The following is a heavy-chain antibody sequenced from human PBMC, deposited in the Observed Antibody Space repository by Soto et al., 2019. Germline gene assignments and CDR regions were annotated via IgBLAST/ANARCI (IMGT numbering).Heavy chain of an antibody. CDR2: VRNRANGYTT. D-gene: IGHD6-13*01. J-gene: IGHJ6*02. CDR3: TKGGRQQATPDTFSYGIDV. CDR1: AFTFSDHY. Sequence: EVQLVESGGGLVQPGESLRLSCAASAFTFSDHYMDWVRQAPGKGLEWVGRVRNRANGYTTEYAASLKGRFTISRDDSQNSVYLQMNSLKTEDTAVYYCTKGGRQQATPDTFSYGIDVWGQGTSVTVSS. V-gene: IGHV3-72*01.